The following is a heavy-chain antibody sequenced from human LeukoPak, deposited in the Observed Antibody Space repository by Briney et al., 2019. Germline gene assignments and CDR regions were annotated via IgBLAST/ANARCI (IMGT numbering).Heavy chain of an antibody. D-gene: IGHD3-9*01. J-gene: IGHJ6*02. CDR2: IRSKANSYAT. CDR3: TRQIDWFEYYYYYGMDV. CDR1: GFTFSGSA. V-gene: IGHV3-73*01. Sequence: GGSLKLSCAASGFTFSGSAMHWVRQASGKGLEWVGRIRSKANSYATAYAASVKGRFTISRDDPKDTAYLQMNSLKTGDTAVYYCTRQIDWFEYYYYYGMDVWGQGTTVTVSS.